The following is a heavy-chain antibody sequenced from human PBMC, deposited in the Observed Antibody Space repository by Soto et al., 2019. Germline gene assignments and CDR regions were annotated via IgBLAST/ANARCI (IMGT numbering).Heavy chain of an antibody. CDR2: IKQDGSEK. CDR3: ARELGSYSGYPARGKHYFDY. Sequence: GGSLRLSCAASGFTFSSYWMSWVRQAPGKGLEWVANIKQDGSEKYYVDSVKGRFTISRDNAKNSLYLQMNSLRAEDTAVYYCARELGSYSGYPARGKHYFDYWGQGTLVTVSS. CDR1: GFTFSSYW. J-gene: IGHJ4*02. V-gene: IGHV3-7*01. D-gene: IGHD5-12*01.